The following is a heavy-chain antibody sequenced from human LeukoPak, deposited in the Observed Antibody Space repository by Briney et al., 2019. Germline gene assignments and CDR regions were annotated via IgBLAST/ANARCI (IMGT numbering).Heavy chain of an antibody. CDR1: GYSFTSYW. J-gene: IGHJ6*03. CDR3: ARHGVHSSGWYSGHYYYYMDV. D-gene: IGHD6-19*01. V-gene: IGHV5-51*01. CDR2: IYPGDSDT. Sequence: GESLKISCKGSGYSFTSYWIGWVRQMPGKGLEWMGIIYPGDSDTSYSPSFQGQVTISADKSISTAYLQWSSLKASDTAMYYCARHGVHSSGWYSGHYYYYMDVWGKGTTVTVSS.